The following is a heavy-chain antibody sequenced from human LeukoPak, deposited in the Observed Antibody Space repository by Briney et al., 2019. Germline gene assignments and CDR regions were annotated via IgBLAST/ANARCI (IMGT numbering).Heavy chain of an antibody. Sequence: QPGGSLRLSCAASGFTFRSYEMSWVRQAPGKGLEWVSYISTNRSTTYFADSVKGRFTISRDNSKNTLYLQMNSLRAEDTAVYYCAKDAGSSSWYADYWGQGTLVTVSS. CDR3: AKDAGSSSWYADY. D-gene: IGHD6-13*01. CDR1: GFTFRSYE. V-gene: IGHV3-48*03. CDR2: ISTNRSTT. J-gene: IGHJ4*02.